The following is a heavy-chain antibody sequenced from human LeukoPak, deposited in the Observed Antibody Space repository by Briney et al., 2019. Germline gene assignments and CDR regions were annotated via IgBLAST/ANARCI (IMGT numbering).Heavy chain of an antibody. V-gene: IGHV4-4*07. CDR3: AGLTVIYNCFDP. CDR2: MYNSDSP. Sequence: SGTLSLTCTVTGASISSYYWTWIRQPAGKGLEWIGRMYNSDSPNYNPSLKSRVTMSVDTSKNQFSLKLSSVTAADTAVYYCAGLTVIYNCFDPGGQGTLVTVSS. CDR1: GASISSYY. D-gene: IGHD4-17*01. J-gene: IGHJ5*02.